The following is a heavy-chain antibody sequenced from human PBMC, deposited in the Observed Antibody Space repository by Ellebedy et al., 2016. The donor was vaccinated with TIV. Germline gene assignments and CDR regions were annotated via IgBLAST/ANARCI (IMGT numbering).Heavy chain of an antibody. Sequence: GESLKISXAGSKLAVSGNYMSWVRQAPGKGLECDALIYSGGSTYFAASVKGRFTISRDNSRNTVFLHMNRLRVEDTAVYYCARGFGDSADYYLYYYYGMDVWGQGTTVTVSS. CDR2: IYSGGST. CDR1: KLAVSGNY. D-gene: IGHD1-26*01. V-gene: IGHV3-53*01. J-gene: IGHJ6*02. CDR3: ARGFGDSADYYLYYYYGMDV.